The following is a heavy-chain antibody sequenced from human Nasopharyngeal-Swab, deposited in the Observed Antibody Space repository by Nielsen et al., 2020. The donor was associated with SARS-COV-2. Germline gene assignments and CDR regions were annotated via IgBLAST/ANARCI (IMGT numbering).Heavy chain of an antibody. V-gene: IGHV1-2*06. J-gene: IGHJ4*02. CDR1: GYIFTGYY. D-gene: IGHD2-15*01. CDR3: AREDRGYCSGGSCYKNFDY. Sequence: ASVKVSCKASGYIFTGYYMHWVRQAPGQGLEWMGRINPNGGATNYAQKLQGRVTMTTDTSTSTAYMELRSLRSDDTAVYYCAREDRGYCSGGSCYKNFDYWGQGTLVTVSS. CDR2: INPNGGAT.